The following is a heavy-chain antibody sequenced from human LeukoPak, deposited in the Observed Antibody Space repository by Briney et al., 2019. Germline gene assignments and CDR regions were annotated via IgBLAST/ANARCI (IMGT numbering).Heavy chain of an antibody. Sequence: GGSLRLFCAASGNYWMHWARQAPGKGLVWVSHINSDGSWTSYADSVKGRFTISKDNAKNTAYLQMNNLRAEDTAVYYCVSFYETYWGRGTLVTVSS. CDR1: GNYW. CDR3: VSFYETY. V-gene: IGHV3-74*01. D-gene: IGHD2/OR15-2a*01. J-gene: IGHJ4*02. CDR2: INSDGSWT.